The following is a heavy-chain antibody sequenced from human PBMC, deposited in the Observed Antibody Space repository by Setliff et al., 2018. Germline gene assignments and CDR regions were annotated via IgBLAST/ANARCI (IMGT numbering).Heavy chain of an antibody. CDR1: GFIFSSYA. CDR2: IRYGGTKK. J-gene: IGHJ4*01. CDR3: AKEIQPRRGPVYDSSGLAFDY. V-gene: IGHV3-30*02. D-gene: IGHD3-22*01. Sequence: PGGSLRLSCAASGFIFSSYAMHWVRQAPGKGLEWVAYIRYGGTKKDYADYVRGRFTISRDDSQNTVSLQMSSLRAEDTAVYYCAKEIQPRRGPVYDSSGLAFDYWGQGTLVTVSS.